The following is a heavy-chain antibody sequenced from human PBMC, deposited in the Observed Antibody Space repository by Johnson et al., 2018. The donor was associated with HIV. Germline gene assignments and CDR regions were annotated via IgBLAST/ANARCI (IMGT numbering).Heavy chain of an antibody. CDR3: TRDNYLFGTDAFDI. CDR2: IRSKAYGGTT. D-gene: IGHD3-16*01. CDR1: GFNFGDYA. J-gene: IGHJ3*02. Sequence: VQVVESGGGLVQPGRSLRLSCAGSGFNFGDYAMSWVRQAPGKGLEWIGIIRSKAYGGTTEYAASVKGRFTISRDDSKSIAYLQMNSLKTEDTAVYYCTRDNYLFGTDAFDIWGQGTMVTVS. V-gene: IGHV3-49*04.